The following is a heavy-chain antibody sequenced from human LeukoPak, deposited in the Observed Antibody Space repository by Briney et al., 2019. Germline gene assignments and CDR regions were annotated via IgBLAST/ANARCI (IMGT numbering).Heavy chain of an antibody. V-gene: IGHV3-53*01. CDR3: ASGGDYGDYSN. Sequence: GGSLRLSCAASGFTLSSYWMHWVRQAPGKGLEWVSVMYSGGRTFYADSVKGRFTISRDNSKNTLYLQMNSLRAEDTAVYFCASGGDYGDYSNWGQGTLVTVSS. D-gene: IGHD4-17*01. CDR1: GFTLSSYW. CDR2: MYSGGRT. J-gene: IGHJ4*02.